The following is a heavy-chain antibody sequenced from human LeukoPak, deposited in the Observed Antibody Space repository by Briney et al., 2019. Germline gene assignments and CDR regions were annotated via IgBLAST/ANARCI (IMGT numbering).Heavy chain of an antibody. V-gene: IGHV5-51*01. CDR3: ARHGSGSYNYYYYGMDV. CDR1: GYSFTSYW. CDR2: IYLGESAT. Sequence: GGSLKTSGQGSGYSFTSYWIGWVRQMPGKGLEWMGTIYLGESATRYSPSFQGQVTISADKSISTAYLQWSSLKASDTAMYYCARHGSGSYNYYYYGMDVWGQGTTVTVSS. D-gene: IGHD1-26*01. J-gene: IGHJ6*02.